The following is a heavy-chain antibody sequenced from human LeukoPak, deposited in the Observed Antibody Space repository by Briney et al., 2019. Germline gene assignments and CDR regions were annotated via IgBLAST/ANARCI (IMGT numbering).Heavy chain of an antibody. Sequence: DSVKGRFTISRDNAKNSLYLQMNGLRAEDTAVYYCARPAAGDYGDYPFDYWGQGILVTVSS. J-gene: IGHJ4*02. V-gene: IGHV3-7*01. D-gene: IGHD4-17*01. CDR3: ARPAAGDYGDYPFDY.